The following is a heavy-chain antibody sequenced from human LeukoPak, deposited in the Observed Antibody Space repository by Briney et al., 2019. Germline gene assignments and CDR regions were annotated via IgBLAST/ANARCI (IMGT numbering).Heavy chain of an antibody. CDR2: IYYSGST. V-gene: IGHV4-59*01. D-gene: IGHD1-1*01. CDR3: ARGWTPYRGTTYAFDI. J-gene: IGHJ3*02. CDR1: GGSISSYY. Sequence: SETLSLTCTVSGGSISSYYWSWIRQPPGKGLEWIGYIYYSGSTNYNPSLKSRVTISVDTSKNQFSLKLSSVTAADTAVYYCARGWTPYRGTTYAFDIWGQGTMVTVSS.